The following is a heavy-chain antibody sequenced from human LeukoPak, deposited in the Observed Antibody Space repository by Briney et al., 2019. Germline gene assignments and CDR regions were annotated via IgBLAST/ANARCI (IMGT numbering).Heavy chain of an antibody. J-gene: IGHJ5*02. CDR1: GFTFSNYF. V-gene: IGHV3-74*03. Sequence: GGSLRLPCAASGFTFSNYFMHWVRQAPGKGLVWVSRINSDGTSTMYADSVKGRFTISRDNAKNTLYLQMNSLRDEDTAVYYCARRVDATRWLDPWGQGTLVTVSS. D-gene: IGHD2-15*01. CDR2: INSDGTST. CDR3: ARRVDATRWLDP.